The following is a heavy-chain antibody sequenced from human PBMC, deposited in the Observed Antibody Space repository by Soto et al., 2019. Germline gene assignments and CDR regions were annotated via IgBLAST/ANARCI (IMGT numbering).Heavy chain of an antibody. CDR3: ARGLSSSAYLDY. J-gene: IGHJ4*02. Sequence: QLQLQESGPGLVKPSETLSLTCTVTGGPISSSGDYWGWVRQTPGKGLEWIGTIPNSGSTYYNPSVMSRVTISVNTSKKQFSLRLISVTAADTAVYYCARGLSSSAYLDYWGQGTLVTVSS. D-gene: IGHD6-19*01. CDR2: IPNSGST. V-gene: IGHV4-39*01. CDR1: GGPISSSGDY.